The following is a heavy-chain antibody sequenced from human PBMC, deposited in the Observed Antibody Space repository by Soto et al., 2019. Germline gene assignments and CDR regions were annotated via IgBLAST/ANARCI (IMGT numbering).Heavy chain of an antibody. D-gene: IGHD2-2*02. Sequence: QVQLVESGGGVVQPGRSLRLSCAASGFTFSSYGMHWVRQAPGKGLEWVAVISYDGSNKYYADSVKGRFTISRDNSKNTLYLQMNSLRAEETAVYYCAKDIVVVQAAIQLVAFYGDYNYWGQGTMVTVSS. CDR2: ISYDGSNK. CDR1: GFTFSSYG. V-gene: IGHV3-30*18. CDR3: AKDIVVVQAAIQLVAFYGDYNY. J-gene: IGHJ4*02.